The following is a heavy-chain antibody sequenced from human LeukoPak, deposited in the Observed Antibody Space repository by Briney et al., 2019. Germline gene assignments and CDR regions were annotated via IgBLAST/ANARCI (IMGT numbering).Heavy chain of an antibody. D-gene: IGHD3-22*01. CDR2: ITTSSSDM. V-gene: IGHV3-21*01. Sequence: GGSLRLSCAASGFTFSVYSMDWVRQAPGKGLEWVSSITTSSSDMYYADSVKGRFTISRDNAKNSLFLQMNSLRAEDTAVYYCARDLGQYYDTSDDWFDPWGQGTLVTVSS. J-gene: IGHJ5*02. CDR1: GFTFSVYS. CDR3: ARDLGQYYDTSDDWFDP.